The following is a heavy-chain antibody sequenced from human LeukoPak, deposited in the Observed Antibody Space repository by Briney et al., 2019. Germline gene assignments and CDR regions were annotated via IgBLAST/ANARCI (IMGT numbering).Heavy chain of an antibody. J-gene: IGHJ4*02. D-gene: IGHD1-26*01. CDR1: GGSISSGSYY. V-gene: IGHV4-61*02. Sequence: SETLSLTCTVSGGSISSGSYYWSWIRQPAGKGLEWIGRIYTSGSTNYNPSLKSRVTISVDTSKNQFSLKLSSVTAADTAVYYCARDQRSLFDVWGQGSLVTVSS. CDR3: ARDQRSLFDV. CDR2: IYTSGST.